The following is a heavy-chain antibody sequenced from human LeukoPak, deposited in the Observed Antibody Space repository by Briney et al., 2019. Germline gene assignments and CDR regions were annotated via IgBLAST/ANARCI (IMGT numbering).Heavy chain of an antibody. J-gene: IGHJ5*02. D-gene: IGHD6-19*01. Sequence: ASVKVSCKASGYTFTSYGISWVRQAPGQGLEWMGWISAYNGNTNYAQKLQGRVTMTTDTSTSTAYMELRSLRSDDTAVYYCARDSPLRGWYPLTSWGQGTLVTVSS. CDR1: GYTFTSYG. V-gene: IGHV1-18*01. CDR3: ARDSPLRGWYPLTS. CDR2: ISAYNGNT.